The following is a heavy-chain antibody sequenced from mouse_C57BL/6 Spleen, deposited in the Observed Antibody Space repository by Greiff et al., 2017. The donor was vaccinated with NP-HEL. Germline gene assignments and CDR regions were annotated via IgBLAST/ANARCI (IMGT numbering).Heavy chain of an antibody. CDR2: ISGGGGNT. CDR1: GFTFSSYT. CDR3: ARQGPNYYGSSRFFDY. V-gene: IGHV5-9*01. J-gene: IGHJ2*01. D-gene: IGHD1-1*01. Sequence: EVQRVESGGGLVKPGGSLKLSCAASGFTFSSYTMSWVRQTPEKRLEWVATISGGGGNTYYPDSVKGRFTISRDNAKNTLYLQMSSLRSEDTALYYCARQGPNYYGSSRFFDYWGQGTTLTVSS.